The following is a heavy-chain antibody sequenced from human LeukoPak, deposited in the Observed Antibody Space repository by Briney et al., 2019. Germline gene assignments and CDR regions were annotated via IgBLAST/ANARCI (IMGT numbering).Heavy chain of an antibody. V-gene: IGHV3-30*03. Sequence: SGGSLRLSCVASGFTGSSNYMSWVRQAPGKGLEWVAVISYNGRNYNYADSVKGRFIISRDNFKNTLYLQMNSLRAEDTAVYYCARDRCSGGSCYLNPFDYWGQGTLVTVSS. CDR2: ISYNGRNY. D-gene: IGHD2-15*01. CDR1: GFTGSSNY. J-gene: IGHJ4*02. CDR3: ARDRCSGGSCYLNPFDY.